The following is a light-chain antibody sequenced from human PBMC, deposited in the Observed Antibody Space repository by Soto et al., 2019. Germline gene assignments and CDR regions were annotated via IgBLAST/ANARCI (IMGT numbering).Light chain of an antibody. CDR1: QTISSW. CDR2: KAS. Sequence: DIQMTQSPSTLSGSVGDRVTITCRASQTISSWLAWYQQKQGKAPNLLIYKASTLKSGVPSRFSGSGSGTELTITISSLQPDDFETYYCQHYNSYSEAFGQGTKVDNK. V-gene: IGKV1-5*03. CDR3: QHYNSYSEA. J-gene: IGKJ1*01.